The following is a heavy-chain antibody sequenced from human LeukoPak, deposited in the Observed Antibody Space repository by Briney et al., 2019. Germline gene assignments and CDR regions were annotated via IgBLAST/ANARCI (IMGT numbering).Heavy chain of an antibody. J-gene: IGHJ4*02. CDR1: GFTVTSNC. Sequence: GGSLRLSCAASGFTVTSNCMSWVRQAPGKGLEWVSLIYSDSSTYYADSVKGRFTISRDNAKNSLYLQMNSLRAEDTAVYYCARDLKQLAHYFDYWGQGTLVTVSS. V-gene: IGHV3-53*01. D-gene: IGHD6-6*01. CDR3: ARDLKQLAHYFDY. CDR2: IYSDSST.